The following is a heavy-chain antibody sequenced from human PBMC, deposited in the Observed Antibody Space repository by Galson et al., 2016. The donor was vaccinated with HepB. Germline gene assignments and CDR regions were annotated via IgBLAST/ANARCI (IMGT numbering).Heavy chain of an antibody. V-gene: IGHV1-18*01. D-gene: IGHD4-23*01. CDR3: ARQLPGDEWDY. J-gene: IGHJ4*02. CDR2: ISNYSGNT. Sequence: SVQVSCKASAYTFTTSGICWVRQPPAQGVQWMGGISNYSGNTNYEQQLQGRLTLTTDPSTNTAYMELRSLTFADTALYYCARQLPGDEWDYWGQGTLVTVSS. CDR1: AYTFTTSG.